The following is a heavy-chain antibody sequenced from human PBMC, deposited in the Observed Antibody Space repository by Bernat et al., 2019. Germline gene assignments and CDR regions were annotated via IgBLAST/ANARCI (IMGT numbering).Heavy chain of an antibody. V-gene: IGHV3-21*01. D-gene: IGHD6-19*01. CDR2: ISSSSSYI. CDR1: GFTFSSYS. CDR3: AREASGYSSGWYLGWFDP. Sequence: EVQLVVSGGGLVKPGGSLRLSCAASGFTFSSYSMNWVRQAPGKGLEWVSSISSSSSYIYYADSVKGRFTISRDNAKNSLYLQMNSLRAEDTAVYYCAREASGYSSGWYLGWFDPWGQGTLVTVSS. J-gene: IGHJ5*02.